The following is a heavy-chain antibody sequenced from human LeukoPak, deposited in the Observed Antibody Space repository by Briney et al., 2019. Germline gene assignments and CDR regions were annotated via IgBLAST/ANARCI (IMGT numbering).Heavy chain of an antibody. V-gene: IGHV3-73*01. CDR2: IRSKANSYAT. J-gene: IGHJ3*02. CDR1: GFTFSGSA. D-gene: IGHD3-22*01. Sequence: GGSLRLSCAASGFTFSGSAMHWVRQASGKGLEWVGRIRSKANSYATAYAASVKGRFTISRDDSKNTAYLQMNSLKTEDTAVYYCTRRIFPQYYYDSSPSAFDIWGQGTMVTVSS. CDR3: TRRIFPQYYYDSSPSAFDI.